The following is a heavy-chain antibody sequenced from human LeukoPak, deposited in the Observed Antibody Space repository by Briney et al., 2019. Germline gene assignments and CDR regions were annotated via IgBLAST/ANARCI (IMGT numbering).Heavy chain of an antibody. CDR3: ARDRGSGWYETAFDY. CDR1: GGSISSYY. CDR2: IYYSGST. J-gene: IGHJ4*02. D-gene: IGHD6-19*01. V-gene: IGHV4-59*01. Sequence: PSETLSLTCTVSGGSISSYYWSWIRQPPGKGLEWIGDIYYSGSTNYNPSLKSRVTISVDTSKNQFSLKLSSVTAADTAVYYCARDRGSGWYETAFDYWGQGTLVTVSS.